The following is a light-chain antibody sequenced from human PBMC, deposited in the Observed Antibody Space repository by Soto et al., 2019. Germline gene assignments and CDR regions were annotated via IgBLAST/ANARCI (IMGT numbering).Light chain of an antibody. Sequence: SVLAQPPSASGSSGQLVTISCTGTSGDIGSYRYVSWYQQHPGKAPQLIIYEVSERPSGVPDRFSGPKSGNTASLTVSGLQAEDEADYYCTSYTCTILVFGSGTKVTVL. CDR2: EVS. CDR3: TSYTCTILV. V-gene: IGLV2-8*01. J-gene: IGLJ1*01. CDR1: SGDIGSYRY.